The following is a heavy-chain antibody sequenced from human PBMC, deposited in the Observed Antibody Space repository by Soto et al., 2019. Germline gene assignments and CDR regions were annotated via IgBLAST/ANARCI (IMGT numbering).Heavy chain of an antibody. CDR2: IIPISGTT. V-gene: IGHV1-69*01. CDR1: GGPFSNYA. Sequence: QVHLVQSGAEVKKPGSSVKVSCQASGGPFSNYALSWVRQAPGHGLEWMGGIIPISGTTDNAQKFQARVPITADESTNTAYMELSSLRADDTAVYYGARPPPVLPVVEMWGQGTLVTVSS. J-gene: IGHJ3*02. CDR3: ARPPPVLPVVEM.